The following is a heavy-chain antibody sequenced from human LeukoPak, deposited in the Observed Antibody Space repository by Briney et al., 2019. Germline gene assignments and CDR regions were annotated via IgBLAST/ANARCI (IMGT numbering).Heavy chain of an antibody. CDR1: GYTLTGHY. Sequence: GSPKVSCKASGYTLTGHYMHWVPQGPGQGLGLRGWIKPSSGATSYAEECQGRVTMTRDTSINTAYMELSRLRSDDTAVYYCARVNYYGRVDYCDYWGQGSLVTVSS. D-gene: IGHD3-10*01. V-gene: IGHV1-2*02. CDR2: IKPSSGAT. CDR3: ARVNYYGRVDYCDY. J-gene: IGHJ4*02.